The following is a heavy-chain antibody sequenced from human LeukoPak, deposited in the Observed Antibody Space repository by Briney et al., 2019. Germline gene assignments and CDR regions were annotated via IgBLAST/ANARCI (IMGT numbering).Heavy chain of an antibody. D-gene: IGHD3-10*01. Sequence: PGGSLRLSCAASGFTFSSYDMHWVRQATGKGLEWVSAIGTAGDTYYPGSVKGQFTISRENAKNSLYLQMNSLRAGDTAVYYCARGAYYYGSGSYPDYWGQGTLVTVSS. CDR2: IGTAGDT. J-gene: IGHJ4*02. CDR3: ARGAYYYGSGSYPDY. CDR1: GFTFSSYD. V-gene: IGHV3-13*01.